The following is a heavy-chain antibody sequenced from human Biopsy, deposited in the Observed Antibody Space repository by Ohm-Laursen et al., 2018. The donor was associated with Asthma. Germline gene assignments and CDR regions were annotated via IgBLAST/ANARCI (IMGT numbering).Heavy chain of an antibody. CDR2: THYSGST. CDR3: ASPVNRAFGGYEWAAVFDY. V-gene: IGHV4-39*01. J-gene: IGHJ4*02. Sequence: SKTLSLTCTVSGASIRGSGSYWAWIRQAPGKGPEWIGTTHYSGSTFYKPSLRSRVTMSLDTSTNQFSLRLRSVTATDTAVYYCASPVNRAFGGYEWAAVFDYWGQGILVTVSS. CDR1: GASIRGSGSY. D-gene: IGHD5-12*01.